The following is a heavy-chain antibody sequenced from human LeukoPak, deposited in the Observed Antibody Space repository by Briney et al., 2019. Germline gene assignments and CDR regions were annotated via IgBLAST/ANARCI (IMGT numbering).Heavy chain of an antibody. CDR2: IYYSGST. J-gene: IGHJ6*03. D-gene: IGHD3-10*01. Sequence: SETLSLTCTVSGGSISSSSYYWGWIRQPPGKGLEWIGSIYYSGSTYYNPSLKSRVTISVDTSKNQFSLKLSSVTAADTAVYYCARLPPGMYYGSGSYWNYYYYMDVWGKGTTVTISS. V-gene: IGHV4-39*01. CDR3: ARLPPGMYYGSGSYWNYYYYMDV. CDR1: GGSISSSSYY.